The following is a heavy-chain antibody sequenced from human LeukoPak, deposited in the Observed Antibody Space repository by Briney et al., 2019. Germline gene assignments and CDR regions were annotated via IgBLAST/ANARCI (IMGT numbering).Heavy chain of an antibody. J-gene: IGHJ3*02. Sequence: PSETLSLTCTVSGGSISSSSYYWGWIRQPPGKGLEWIGSIYYSGSTNYNPSLKSRVTISVDTSKNQFSLKLSSVTAADTAVYYCARGLTTLYCGGDCYDAFDIWGQGTMVTVSS. V-gene: IGHV4-39*07. CDR1: GGSISSSSYY. D-gene: IGHD2-21*02. CDR3: ARGLTTLYCGGDCYDAFDI. CDR2: IYYSGST.